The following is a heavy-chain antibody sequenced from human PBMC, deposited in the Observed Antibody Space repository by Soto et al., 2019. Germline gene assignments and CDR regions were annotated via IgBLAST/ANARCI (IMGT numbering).Heavy chain of an antibody. Sequence: PGGSLRLSCAASGFTFSSFALSWVRQAPGKGLEWVSAISGSGDGTDYADSVKGRFTISRDNSKNTLYLQMNSLRAEDTAVYYCGKGDETGTSDYFDYWGQGTLVTVSS. D-gene: IGHD1-1*01. V-gene: IGHV3-23*01. CDR2: ISGSGDGT. CDR3: GKGDETGTSDYFDY. J-gene: IGHJ4*02. CDR1: GFTFSSFA.